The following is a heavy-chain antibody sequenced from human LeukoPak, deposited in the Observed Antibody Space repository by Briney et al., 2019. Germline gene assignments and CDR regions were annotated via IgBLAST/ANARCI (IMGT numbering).Heavy chain of an antibody. J-gene: IGHJ3*01. CDR2: IRKKNAGYTT. V-gene: IGHV3-72*01. CDR3: TREGGEGDYTAFDL. CDR1: GFILSAYI. D-gene: IGHD3-3*01. Sequence: GGSLRLSCAASGFILSAYIMDWVRQAPGKGLEWIGRIRKKNAGYTTEYAASVKGRFVVSRDDSKGSVFLQMNSLEAEDTAVYYCTREGGEGDYTAFDLWGQGTTVTVSS.